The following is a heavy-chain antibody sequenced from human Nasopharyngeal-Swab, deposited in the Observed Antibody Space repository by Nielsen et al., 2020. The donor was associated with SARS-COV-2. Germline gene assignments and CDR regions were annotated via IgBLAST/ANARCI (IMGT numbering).Heavy chain of an antibody. CDR3: ARDGLDYDFWSAYFMDV. Sequence: VRQAPGKGLEWVAVISYDGINKYNADSVKGRFTISRDNAKNSLYLQMNSLRAEDTAVYYCARDGLDYDFWSAYFMDVWGQGTTVTVSS. CDR2: ISYDGINK. D-gene: IGHD3-3*01. V-gene: IGHV3-33*05. J-gene: IGHJ6*02.